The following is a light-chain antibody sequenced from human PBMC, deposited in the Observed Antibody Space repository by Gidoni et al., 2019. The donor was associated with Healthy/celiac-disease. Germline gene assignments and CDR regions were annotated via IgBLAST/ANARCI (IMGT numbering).Light chain of an antibody. CDR3: QQGYSTPPT. Sequence: DIQMTQSPSSLSASVGDRVTITCRASQSISSYLNWYQQKPGNAPKLLIYASSSLQSGVPSRFSGSGSGTDFTLIISSLQPEDFATYYCQQGYSTPPTFGQGTKVEIK. V-gene: IGKV1-39*01. CDR2: ASS. J-gene: IGKJ1*01. CDR1: QSISSY.